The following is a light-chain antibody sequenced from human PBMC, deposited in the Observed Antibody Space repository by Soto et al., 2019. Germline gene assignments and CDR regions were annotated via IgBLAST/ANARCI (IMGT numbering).Light chain of an antibody. J-gene: IGLJ1*01. Sequence: QSVLTQPASVSGSPGQSITISCTGTSSDVGRYNYVSWYQPHPGKAPKLMIYEVSNRSSGVSNRFSGSKSGNTASLTISGLRAEDVADYYCSSYTSSSTPLYVFGTGTKVTVL. CDR1: SSDVGRYNY. CDR3: SSYTSSSTPLYV. V-gene: IGLV2-14*01. CDR2: EVS.